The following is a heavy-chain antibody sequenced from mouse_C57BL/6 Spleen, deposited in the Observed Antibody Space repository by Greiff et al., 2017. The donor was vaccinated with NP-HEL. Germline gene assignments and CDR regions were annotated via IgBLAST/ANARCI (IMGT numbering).Heavy chain of an antibody. CDR1: GYSITSGYY. CDR2: ISYDGSN. CDR3: ARYYYYGSSYDWYFDV. J-gene: IGHJ1*03. Sequence: DVKLQESGPGLVKPSQSLSLTCSVTGYSITSGYYWNWIRQFPGNKLEWMGYISYDGSNNYNPSLKNRISITRDTSKNQFFLKLNSVTTEDTATYYCARYYYYGSSYDWYFDVWGTGTTVTVSS. D-gene: IGHD1-1*01. V-gene: IGHV3-6*01.